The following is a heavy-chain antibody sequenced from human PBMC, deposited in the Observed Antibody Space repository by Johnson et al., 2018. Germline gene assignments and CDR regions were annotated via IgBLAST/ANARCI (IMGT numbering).Heavy chain of an antibody. CDR3: ARDGGYYYCFRYYYYYMDV. J-gene: IGHJ6*03. V-gene: IGHV3-11*04. Sequence: QVQLVESGGGLVKPGGSLRLSCAASGFTFSDYYMSWIRQAPGKGLEWVSYISSSGSNIYYANSVKGRFTISRNNAKNSMSLQMNSLRAEDAAVYYCARDGGYYYCFRYYYYYMDVWGKGTTVTVSS. CDR1: GFTFSDYY. D-gene: IGHD3-10*01. CDR2: ISSSGSNI.